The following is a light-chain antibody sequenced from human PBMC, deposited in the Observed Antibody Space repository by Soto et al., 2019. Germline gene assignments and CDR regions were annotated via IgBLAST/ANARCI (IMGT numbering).Light chain of an antibody. CDR3: QQYNVHSPWT. J-gene: IGKJ1*01. CDR2: KAS. Sequence: DIQMTQSPSTLSASEGDRVSITCRASQSVSTWLAWYQQKPGKAPQLLIFKASILESGVPSRFSGSGSGTEFTLTITSLQPDDCATYYCQQYNVHSPWTFGQGTKVEIK. CDR1: QSVSTW. V-gene: IGKV1-5*03.